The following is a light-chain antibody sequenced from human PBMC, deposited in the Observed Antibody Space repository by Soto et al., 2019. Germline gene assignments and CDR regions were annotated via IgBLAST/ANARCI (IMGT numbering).Light chain of an antibody. CDR3: SSYTSSSTYV. J-gene: IGLJ1*01. CDR2: DVS. Sequence: QSALTQPASVSGSPGQSITISCTGTSSDIGGYNYVSWYQQHPGKAPKLMIYDVSNRPSGVSYRFSGSKSGNTASLTISGLQAEDEADYCCSSYTSSSTYVFGPGTKVTVL. V-gene: IGLV2-14*01. CDR1: SSDIGGYNY.